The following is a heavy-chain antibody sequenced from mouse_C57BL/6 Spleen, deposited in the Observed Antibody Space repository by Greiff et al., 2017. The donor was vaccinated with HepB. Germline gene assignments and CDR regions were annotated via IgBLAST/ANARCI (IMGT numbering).Heavy chain of an antibody. J-gene: IGHJ3*01. CDR3: ARGGNDYDVAWFAY. CDR1: GFTFSSYA. D-gene: IGHD2-4*01. Sequence: DVQLVESGGGLVKPGGSLKLSCAASGFTFSSYAMSWVRQTPEKRLEWVATISDGGSYTYYPDNVKGRFTISRDNAKNNLYLQMSHLKSEDTAMYYCARGGNDYDVAWFAYWGQGTLVTVSA. CDR2: ISDGGSYT. V-gene: IGHV5-4*01.